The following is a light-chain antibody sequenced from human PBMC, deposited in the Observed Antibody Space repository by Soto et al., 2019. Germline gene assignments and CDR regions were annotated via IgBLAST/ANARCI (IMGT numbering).Light chain of an antibody. CDR2: DAA. V-gene: IGKV3-11*01. Sequence: DIVLTQSPATLSLSPGDRATLSCRASQSVGSSLAWYGQHPGQSPRLLIHDAAYRASGTPARISGSGSGTDFTLSISSLEPEDFAVYYCQHRSSWPRTFGRGTKVDIK. CDR3: QHRSSWPRT. J-gene: IGKJ1*01. CDR1: QSVGSS.